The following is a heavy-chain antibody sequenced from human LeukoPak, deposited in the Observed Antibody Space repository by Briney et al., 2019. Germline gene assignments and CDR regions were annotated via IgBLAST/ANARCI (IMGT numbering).Heavy chain of an antibody. V-gene: IGHV4-59*08. CDR1: GGSISSYY. Sequence: SETLSPTCTVSGGSISSYYWSWIRQPPGKGLEWIGYIYYSGGTNYNPSLKSRVTISVDTSKNQFSLKLSSVTAADTAVYYCARHQGAVAGHLDYWGQGTLVTVSS. CDR2: IYYSGGT. D-gene: IGHD6-19*01. J-gene: IGHJ4*02. CDR3: ARHQGAVAGHLDY.